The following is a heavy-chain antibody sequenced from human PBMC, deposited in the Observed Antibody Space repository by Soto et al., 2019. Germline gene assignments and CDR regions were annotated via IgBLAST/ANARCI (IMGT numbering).Heavy chain of an antibody. D-gene: IGHD3-3*02. V-gene: IGHV6-1*01. J-gene: IGHJ2*01. Sequence: QVQLQQSGPGLVKPSQTLSLTCAISGDSVSSNSAAWNWIRQSPSRGLEWLGRTYYRSKWYNDYAVSVKSRITINPDTSKNQFSLQLNSVTPEDTAVYYCARDYSSPTVRHFWSGYKLYWYFDLWGRGTLVTVSS. CDR1: GDSVSSNSAA. CDR2: TYYRSKWYN. CDR3: ARDYSSPTVRHFWSGYKLYWYFDL.